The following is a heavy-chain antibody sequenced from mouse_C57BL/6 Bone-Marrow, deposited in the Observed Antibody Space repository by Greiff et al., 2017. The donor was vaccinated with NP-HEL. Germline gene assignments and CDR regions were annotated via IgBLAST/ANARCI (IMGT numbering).Heavy chain of an antibody. D-gene: IGHD1-1*01. V-gene: IGHV1-64*01. CDR3: ARDGSSFPYWYFDV. Sequence: QVQLQQPGAELVKPGASVKLSCKASGYTFTSYWMHWVKQRPGQGLEWIGMIHTNSGSTNYNEQFKRKATLTVNKSSSTAYMQLSSLTSEDSAVYYCARDGSSFPYWYFDVWGTGTTVTVSS. J-gene: IGHJ1*03. CDR2: IHTNSGST. CDR1: GYTFTSYW.